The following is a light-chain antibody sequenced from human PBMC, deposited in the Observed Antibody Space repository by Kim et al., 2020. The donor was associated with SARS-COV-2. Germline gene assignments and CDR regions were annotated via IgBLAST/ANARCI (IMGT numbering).Light chain of an antibody. CDR3: HQYNSYPQT. J-gene: IGKJ1*01. CDR1: QDITNY. CDR2: AAS. Sequence: ASVGDRVTITCRASQDITNYLDWFQQKPGKAPTSLIFAASSLQAGVPSRFSGSGSGTHFTLTISSLQPEDFATYYCHQYNSYPQTFGQGTKVDIK. V-gene: IGKV1-16*01.